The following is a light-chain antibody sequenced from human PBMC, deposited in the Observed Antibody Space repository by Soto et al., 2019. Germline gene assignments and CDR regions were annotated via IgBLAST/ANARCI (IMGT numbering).Light chain of an antibody. Sequence: EIVLTQSPGTLSLSPGERATLSCRASQSVSSSYLAWYQQKPGQAPRLLIYGASSRATCIPDRFSGSGSGTDFTFTISRLEPEDFAVYYCQQYGSSPPWTFGQGTKVEIK. CDR1: QSVSSSY. CDR3: QQYGSSPPWT. V-gene: IGKV3-20*01. CDR2: GAS. J-gene: IGKJ1*01.